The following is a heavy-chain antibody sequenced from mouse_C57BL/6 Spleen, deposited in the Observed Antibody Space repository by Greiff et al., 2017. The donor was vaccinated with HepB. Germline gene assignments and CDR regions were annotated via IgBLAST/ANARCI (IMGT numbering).Heavy chain of an antibody. Sequence: QVQLQQSGAELVRPGASVKLSCKASGYTFTDYYINWVKQRPGQGLEWIARIYPGSGNTYYNEKFKGKATLTAEKSSSTAYMQLSSLTSEDSAVYFCARSSGYYAMDYWGQGTSVTVSS. CDR1: GYTFTDYY. CDR2: IYPGSGNT. V-gene: IGHV1-76*01. J-gene: IGHJ4*01. D-gene: IGHD1-3*01. CDR3: ARSSGYYAMDY.